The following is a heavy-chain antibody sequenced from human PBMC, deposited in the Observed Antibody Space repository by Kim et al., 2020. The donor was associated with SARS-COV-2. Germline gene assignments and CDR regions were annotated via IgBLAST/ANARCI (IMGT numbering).Heavy chain of an antibody. Sequence: GGSLRLSCAASEFMFSNYWMSWVRQAPGKGPEWVASIKEDGSDKYYADSAKGRFTISRDNAKNSLYLQMNSLRAEDTAVYYCARYFESSGYYLSRLDPWGQGTLVTVSS. CDR2: IKEDGSDK. CDR1: EFMFSNYW. J-gene: IGHJ5*02. CDR3: ARYFESSGYYLSRLDP. V-gene: IGHV3-7*01. D-gene: IGHD3-22*01.